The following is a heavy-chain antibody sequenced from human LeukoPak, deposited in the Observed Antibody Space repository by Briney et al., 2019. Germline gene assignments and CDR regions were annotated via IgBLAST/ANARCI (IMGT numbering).Heavy chain of an antibody. CDR2: IYTSGST. D-gene: IGHD6-13*01. J-gene: IGHJ4*02. V-gene: IGHV4-61*02. Sequence: PSETLSLTCTVSGGSISSSSYYWSWIRQPAGKGLEWIGRIYTSGSTNYNPSLKSRVTMSVDTSKNQFSLKLSSVTAADTAVYYCARDSGSSWYQSDYWGQGTLVTVSS. CDR3: ARDSGSSWYQSDY. CDR1: GGSISSSSYY.